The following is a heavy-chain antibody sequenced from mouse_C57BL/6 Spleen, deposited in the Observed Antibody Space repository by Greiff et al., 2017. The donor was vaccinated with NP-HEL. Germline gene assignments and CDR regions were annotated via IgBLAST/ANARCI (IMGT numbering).Heavy chain of an antibody. CDR2: LSPGDGAT. CDR3: ARERHAMDY. J-gene: IGHJ4*01. Sequence: QVQLQQSGPELVKPGASVKISCTASGYAFSSSWMHWVQQRPGKGLEWIGRLSPGDGATHYTGKFKGHATLTADKSSSTAYMQLSSLTSEDSAVYFCARERHAMDYWGKGTSVTVSS. D-gene: IGHD2-12*01. V-gene: IGHV1-82*01. CDR1: GYAFSSSW.